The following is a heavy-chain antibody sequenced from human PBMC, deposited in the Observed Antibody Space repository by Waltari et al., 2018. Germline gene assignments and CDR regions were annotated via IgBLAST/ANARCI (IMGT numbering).Heavy chain of an antibody. CDR3: VRDKQGGYFDY. J-gene: IGHJ4*02. Sequence: DVQVVESGGGLVQPGGPLTLSCAASAFTPANHYMNWVRQAPGKGLEWVGLIRNRARSFTTDYAASVEGRFAISRDDSKNSLYLQMNSLKTEDTAVYYCVRDKQGGYFDYWGQGTLVTVSS. CDR2: IRNRARSFTT. V-gene: IGHV3-72*01. CDR1: AFTPANHY. D-gene: IGHD3-16*01.